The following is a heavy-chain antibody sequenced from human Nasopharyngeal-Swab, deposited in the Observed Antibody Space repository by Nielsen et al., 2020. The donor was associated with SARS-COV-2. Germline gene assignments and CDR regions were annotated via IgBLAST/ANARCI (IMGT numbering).Heavy chain of an antibody. D-gene: IGHD2-15*01. CDR3: ARQSGGGSSYALDS. CDR2: IYHSGST. J-gene: IGHJ4*02. CDR1: GDSVSSGSYY. V-gene: IGHV4-30-2*01. Sequence: SETLSLTCTVSGDSVSSGSYYWSWIRQPPGKGPEWIGYIYHSGSTYYNPSLKSRVTISVDRFKNQFSLKLTFVTAADTAVYYCARQSGGGSSYALDSWGQGTLVTVSS.